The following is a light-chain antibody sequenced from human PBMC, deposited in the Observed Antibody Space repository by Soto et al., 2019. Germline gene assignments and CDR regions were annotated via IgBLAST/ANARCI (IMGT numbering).Light chain of an antibody. CDR1: QSISTY. J-gene: IGKJ2*01. Sequence: EIVMTQSPATLSVSPGERATLSCRASQSISTYLAWYQHKPGQAPRLLIYGASIRATVIPARFSGSGSGTEFTLTISSLQSEDFAVYYCQEYNNWPPFMYTFGQGTKLEI. CDR2: GAS. V-gene: IGKV3-15*01. CDR3: QEYNNWPPFMYT.